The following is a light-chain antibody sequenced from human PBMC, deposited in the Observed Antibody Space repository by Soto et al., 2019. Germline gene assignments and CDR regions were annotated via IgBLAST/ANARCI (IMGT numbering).Light chain of an antibody. CDR2: KIS. CDR3: MQGAHWPPT. V-gene: IGKV2-30*02. J-gene: IGKJ1*01. Sequence: DVVMTQSPLSLSVTLGQPASISCGSSRSLVHRDGNTYLSWFHQRPGQPPRRLIYKISDRDAGVPDRFSGSGSGTDFTLRISRVEAEDVGIYYCMQGAHWPPTFDQGTRVEIK. CDR1: RSLVHRDGNTY.